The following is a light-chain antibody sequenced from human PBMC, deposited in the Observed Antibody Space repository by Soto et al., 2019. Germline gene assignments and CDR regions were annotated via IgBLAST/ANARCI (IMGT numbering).Light chain of an antibody. J-gene: IGLJ2*01. Sequence: QSALTQPASVSGSPGQSITISCTGTSSDVGSYNLVSWYQQHPGKAPKLMIYEGNKRPSGVSNRFSGSKSGNTASLTISGLQAEDEADYYCCSFATRDGVFGGGTKVTVL. CDR2: EGN. CDR3: CSFATRDGV. V-gene: IGLV2-23*01. CDR1: SSDVGSYNL.